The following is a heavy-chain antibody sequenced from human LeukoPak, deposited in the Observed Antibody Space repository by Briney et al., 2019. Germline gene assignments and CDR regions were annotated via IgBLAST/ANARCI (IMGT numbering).Heavy chain of an antibody. Sequence: GGSLRLSCAASGFTFSSYSMNWVRQAPGKGLEWVSYISSSSSTIYYADSVKGRFTISRDNAKNSLYLQMNSLRAEDTAVYYCARSGGWGYGGPTNPGYWGQGTLVTVSS. CDR1: GFTFSSYS. D-gene: IGHD4-23*01. V-gene: IGHV3-48*04. J-gene: IGHJ4*02. CDR2: ISSSSSTI. CDR3: ARSGGWGYGGPTNPGY.